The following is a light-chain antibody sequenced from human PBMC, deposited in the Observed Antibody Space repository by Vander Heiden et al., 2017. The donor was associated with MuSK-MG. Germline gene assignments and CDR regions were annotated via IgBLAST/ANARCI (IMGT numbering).Light chain of an antibody. V-gene: IGKV3-20*01. Sequence: DIGLTQSPDTLSLSPGQRATLSCRASRRVTSTYLALYQQNPGQAPRLLIYSASSRAPGIPDRFSGSWSGTDFTLTISILEPEDFAVYYCQTDESLSWTFGQGTKVEIK. CDR2: SAS. CDR1: RRVTSTY. J-gene: IGKJ1*01. CDR3: QTDESLSWT.